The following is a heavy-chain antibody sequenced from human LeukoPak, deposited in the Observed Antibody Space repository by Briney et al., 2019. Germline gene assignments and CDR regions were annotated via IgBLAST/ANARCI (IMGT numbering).Heavy chain of an antibody. Sequence: PGGSLRLSCAASGFTFSSYSMNWVRQAPGKGLEWVSSISSSSSYIYYADSVKGRFTISRGNAKNSLYLQMNSLRAEDTAVYYCARVLRGQLGAFDIWGQGTMVTVSS. CDR3: ARVLRGQLGAFDI. J-gene: IGHJ3*02. CDR1: GFTFSSYS. CDR2: ISSSSSYI. V-gene: IGHV3-21*01. D-gene: IGHD6-6*01.